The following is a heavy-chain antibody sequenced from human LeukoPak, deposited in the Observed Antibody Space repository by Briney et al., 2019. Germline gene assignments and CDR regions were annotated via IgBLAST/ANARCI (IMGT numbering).Heavy chain of an antibody. D-gene: IGHD1-26*01. Sequence: PGGSLRLSCAASGFTFSSYAMSWVRQAPGKGLEWVSGIIANGGSAYYADSVKGRFTISRDNANNLLFLQMNSLRAEDTAVYYCARGGHGAADQWGQGTLVTVSS. CDR3: ARGGHGAADQ. V-gene: IGHV3-23*01. CDR1: GFTFSSYA. J-gene: IGHJ5*02. CDR2: IIANGGSA.